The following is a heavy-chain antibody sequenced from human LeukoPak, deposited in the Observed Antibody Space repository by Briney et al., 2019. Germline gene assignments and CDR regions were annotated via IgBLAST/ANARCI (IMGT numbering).Heavy chain of an antibody. CDR3: AKYSSSSNDYYGMDV. Sequence: GGSLRLSCAASGFTFSSYGMHWVRQAPGKGLEWVAVISNDGSNKYYADSVKGRFTISRDNSKNTLYLQMNSLRAEDTAVYYCAKYSSSSNDYYGMDVWGQGTTVTVSS. D-gene: IGHD6-6*01. CDR1: GFTFSSYG. CDR2: ISNDGSNK. V-gene: IGHV3-30*18. J-gene: IGHJ6*02.